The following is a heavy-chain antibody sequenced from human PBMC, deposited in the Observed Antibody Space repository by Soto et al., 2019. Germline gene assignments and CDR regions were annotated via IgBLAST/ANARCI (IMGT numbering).Heavy chain of an antibody. CDR3: AKALWFGVVLSGGYFDY. D-gene: IGHD3-10*01. Sequence: GGSLRLSCAASGFTFSSYAMGWVRQTPEKGLEWVSAISGTGDRTFYADSVKGRFTISRDNSKKMLSLQMNSLRAEDTAVYYCAKALWFGVVLSGGYFDYWGQGTLVTVSS. J-gene: IGHJ4*02. CDR1: GFTFSSYA. CDR2: ISGTGDRT. V-gene: IGHV3-23*01.